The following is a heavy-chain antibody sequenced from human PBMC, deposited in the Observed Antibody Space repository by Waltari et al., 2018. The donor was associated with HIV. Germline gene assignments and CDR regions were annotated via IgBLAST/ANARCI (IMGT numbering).Heavy chain of an antibody. CDR3: ATTAFYYESSGFF. D-gene: IGHD3-22*01. Sequence: QLQLQESGPSLVKPSAPLSLTCNVSGDSISSRNYYWGWIRQPPGKGLEWIGSFDHSGATYYNPSLKSRVAIFVDVSKNQFSLEVSSVTAADTAIYYCATTAFYYESSGFFWGQGALVSVSA. CDR1: GDSISSRNYY. J-gene: IGHJ4*02. V-gene: IGHV4-39*01. CDR2: FDHSGAT.